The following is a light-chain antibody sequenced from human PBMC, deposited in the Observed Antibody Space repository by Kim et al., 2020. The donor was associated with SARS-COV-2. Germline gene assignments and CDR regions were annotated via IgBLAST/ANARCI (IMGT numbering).Light chain of an antibody. J-gene: IGLJ2*01. CDR1: SSNIGGYNY. Sequence: QAIAISGTGTSSNIGGYNYVSWYQQHAGKAPKLMNYDVSNRPSGVSNRFSGSKSGKTASLTISGLQAEDEADYYCSSYTASHTLVFGGGTQLTVL. CDR2: DVS. CDR3: SSYTASHTLV. V-gene: IGLV2-14*03.